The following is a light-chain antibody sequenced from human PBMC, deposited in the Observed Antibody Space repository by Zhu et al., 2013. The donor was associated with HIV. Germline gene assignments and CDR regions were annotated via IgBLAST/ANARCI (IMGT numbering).Light chain of an antibody. CDR1: EGISTSH. CDR3: QHFANSPPVT. J-gene: IGKJ5*01. CDR2: STT. V-gene: IGKV3-20*01. Sequence: VLTQSPGTLSLSPGERATLRCRASEGISTSHLAWYQQKPGLPPRLLIFSTTKRAAGTPDRFSGGASAAGTEFTLTISRVEPADFAVYYCQHFANSPPVTFGQGTRLEIK.